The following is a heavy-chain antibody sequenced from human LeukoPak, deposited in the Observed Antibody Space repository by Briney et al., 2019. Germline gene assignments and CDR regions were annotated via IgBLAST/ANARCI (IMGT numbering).Heavy chain of an antibody. CDR2: INPNSGGT. Sequence: GASVKVSCKASGYTFTGYYMHWVRQAPGQGLEWMGWINPNSGGTNYAQKFQGWVTMTRDTSISTAYMELSRLRSDDPAVYYCAREAVAGTSDFDYWGQGTLVTVSS. V-gene: IGHV1-2*04. D-gene: IGHD6-19*01. J-gene: IGHJ4*02. CDR1: GYTFTGYY. CDR3: AREAVAGTSDFDY.